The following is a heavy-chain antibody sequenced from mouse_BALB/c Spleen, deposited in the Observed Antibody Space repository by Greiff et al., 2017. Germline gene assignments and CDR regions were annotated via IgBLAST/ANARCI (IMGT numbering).Heavy chain of an antibody. V-gene: IGHV5-9-4*01. Sequence: EVKLEESGGGLVKPGGSLKLSCVASGFTFSSYAMSWVRQSPEKRLEWVAEISSGGSYTYYPDTVTGRFTISRDNAKNTLYLEMSSLRSEDTAMYYCATYGSSLYAMDYWGQGTSVTVSS. CDR1: GFTFSSYA. CDR3: ATYGSSLYAMDY. CDR2: ISSGGSYT. J-gene: IGHJ4*01. D-gene: IGHD1-1*01.